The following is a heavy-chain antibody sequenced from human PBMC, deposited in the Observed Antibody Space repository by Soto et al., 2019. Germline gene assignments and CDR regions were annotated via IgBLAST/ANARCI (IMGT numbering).Heavy chain of an antibody. Sequence: ASVKVSCKASGYTFSAHYIHWVRQAPGQGLQWMGWINSRNGDTKYARDFQGSVTLTRDTSINTAYMELRSQTSDDTAIYCCARGTGSSWFDLWGQGTLVTVS. D-gene: IGHD3-10*01. V-gene: IGHV1-2*02. CDR1: GYTFSAHY. CDR2: INSRNGDT. CDR3: ARGTGSSWFDL. J-gene: IGHJ5*02.